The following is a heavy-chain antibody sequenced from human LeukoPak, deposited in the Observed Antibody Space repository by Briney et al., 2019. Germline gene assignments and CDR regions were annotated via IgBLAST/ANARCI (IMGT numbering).Heavy chain of an antibody. J-gene: IGHJ4*02. D-gene: IGHD5-12*01. Sequence: GGSLRLSCAVSGLTVSRNYMSWVRQAPGKGLEWVSTIYSGGETFYADSVKGRFTISRDNPRNAVFLEMKNLTPEDTAVYYCARLTRGNVYYFDYWGQGTLVTVSS. CDR2: IYSGGET. V-gene: IGHV3-53*01. CDR3: ARLTRGNVYYFDY. CDR1: GLTVSRNY.